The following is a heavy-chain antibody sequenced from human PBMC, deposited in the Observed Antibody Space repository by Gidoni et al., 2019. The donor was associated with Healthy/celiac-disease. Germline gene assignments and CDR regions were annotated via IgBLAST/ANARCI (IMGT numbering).Heavy chain of an antibody. CDR3: ARDPTPYGSGSYSDY. V-gene: IGHV3-33*01. J-gene: IGHJ4*02. CDR1: GFTFRSYG. CDR2: IWYDGSNK. D-gene: IGHD3-10*01. Sequence: QVQLVESGGGVVQPGRSLRLSCAASGFTFRSYGMHWVRQAPGKGLEWVAVIWYDGSNKDYADSVKGRFTISRDNSKNTLYLQMNSLRAEDTAVYYCARDPTPYGSGSYSDYWGQGTLVTVSS.